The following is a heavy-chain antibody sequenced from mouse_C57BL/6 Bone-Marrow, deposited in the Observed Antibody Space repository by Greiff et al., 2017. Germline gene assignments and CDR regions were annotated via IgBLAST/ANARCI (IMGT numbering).Heavy chain of an antibody. J-gene: IGHJ4*01. D-gene: IGHD1-3*01. V-gene: IGHV1-22*01. CDR1: GYTFTDYN. CDR2: INPDNGGT. CDR3: ARKSFEPYCYAMAY. Sequence: VQLKESGPELVKPGASVKMSCKASGYTFTDYNMHWVKQSPGKRLEWIGYINPDNGGTCYNEKFKGQATLTVNNSSSTAYLKRRSLTSEDSAVLYCARKSFEPYCYAMAYWGQGTTVTVSA.